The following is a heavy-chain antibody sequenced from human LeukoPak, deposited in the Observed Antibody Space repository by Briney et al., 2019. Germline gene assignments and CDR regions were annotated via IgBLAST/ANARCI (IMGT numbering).Heavy chain of an antibody. J-gene: IGHJ4*02. Sequence: GGSLRLSCAASGFPFSTYAMSWVRQAPGKGLEWVAVISYDGSNKYYADSVKGRFTISRDNSKNTLYLQMNSLRAEDTAVYYCFSSSLESDYWGQGTLVTVSS. CDR3: FSSSLESDY. CDR2: ISYDGSNK. CDR1: GFPFSTYA. V-gene: IGHV3-30*04. D-gene: IGHD6-6*01.